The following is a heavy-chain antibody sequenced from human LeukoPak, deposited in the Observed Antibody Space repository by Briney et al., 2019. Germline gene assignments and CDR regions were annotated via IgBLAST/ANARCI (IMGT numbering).Heavy chain of an antibody. J-gene: IGHJ4*02. CDR3: ARNDFWSGAKEIDY. CDR1: GFIFDDYD. V-gene: IGHV3-20*04. D-gene: IGHD3-3*01. Sequence: GGSLRLSCAASGFIFDDYDMSWVRQAPGKGLEWVSGIYWNGGRTSYADSVRGRFTISRDNAKKSLYLQMNSLRAEDTAVYYCARNDFWSGAKEIDYWGQGTLVTVSS. CDR2: IYWNGGRT.